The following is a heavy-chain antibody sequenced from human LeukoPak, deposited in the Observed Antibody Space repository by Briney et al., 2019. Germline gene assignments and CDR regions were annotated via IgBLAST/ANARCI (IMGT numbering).Heavy chain of an antibody. CDR2: IKQDGSEK. J-gene: IGHJ4*02. D-gene: IGHD3-22*01. CDR3: ARVAHRYYYYDSSGYYRSPSDY. Sequence: GGSLRLSCAASGFTFSSYWMSWVRQAPGKGLEWVANIKQDGSEKYYVDSVKGRFTISRDNAKNSLYLQMNSLRAEDTAVYYCARVAHRYYYYDSSGYYRSPSDYWGQGAMVTVSS. V-gene: IGHV3-7*01. CDR1: GFTFSSYW.